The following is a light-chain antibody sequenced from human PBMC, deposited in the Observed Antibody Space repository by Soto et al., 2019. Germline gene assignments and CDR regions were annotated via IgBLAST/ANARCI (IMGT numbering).Light chain of an antibody. Sequence: DLQMTQSPSSLSASVGDRVTITCQASQDINNYLNWYQQKPGKAPKRLIYDVSKLETGVPSRISGSGSGTDFTLTIRNLQPEDIGTYHCQQYDTLPWTFGQGTKVEIK. CDR1: QDINNY. V-gene: IGKV1-33*01. CDR2: DVS. J-gene: IGKJ1*01. CDR3: QQYDTLPWT.